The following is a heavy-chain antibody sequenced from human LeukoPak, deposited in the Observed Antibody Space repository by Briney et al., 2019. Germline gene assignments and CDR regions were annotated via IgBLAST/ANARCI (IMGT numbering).Heavy chain of an antibody. Sequence: GGSLRLSCAASGFTFSSYGMHWVRQAPGRGLEWVAVISYDGSNKYYADSVKGRFTISRDNSKNTLYLQMNSLRAEDTAVYYCAKDGMSGYSHGYLQYYFDYWGQGTLVTVSS. CDR3: AKDGMSGYSHGYLQYYFDY. D-gene: IGHD5-18*01. J-gene: IGHJ4*02. CDR1: GFTFSSYG. V-gene: IGHV3-30*18. CDR2: ISYDGSNK.